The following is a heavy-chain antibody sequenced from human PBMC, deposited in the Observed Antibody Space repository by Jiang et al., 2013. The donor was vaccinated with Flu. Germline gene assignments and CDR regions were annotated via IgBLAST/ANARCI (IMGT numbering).Heavy chain of an antibody. V-gene: IGHV5-51*01. CDR2: IYPGDSDT. Sequence: GAEVKKPGESLKISCKGSGYSFTSYWIAWVRQMPGKGLEWMGIIYPGDSDTRYSPSFQGQVTISADKSNSTAYMQWSSLKDSDTAMYYCARAARGEGYKADAFDIWGQGTMVTVSS. CDR3: ARAARGEGYKADAFDI. D-gene: IGHD5-24*01. CDR1: GYSFTSYW. J-gene: IGHJ3*02.